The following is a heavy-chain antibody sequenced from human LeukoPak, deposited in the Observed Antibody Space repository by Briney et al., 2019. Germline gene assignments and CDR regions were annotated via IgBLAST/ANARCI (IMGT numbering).Heavy chain of an antibody. CDR3: AGGLDSSKMGY. D-gene: IGHD6-13*01. J-gene: IGHJ4*02. Sequence: ASVKVSCRASGYTFTSYDMHWVRQAPGQGLEWMGIINPSGDSTSYAQKFQGRVTMTRDTSTSTVYMELSSLRSEDTAVYYCAGGLDSSKMGYWGPGTLVTVSS. V-gene: IGHV1-46*01. CDR2: INPSGDST. CDR1: GYTFTSYD.